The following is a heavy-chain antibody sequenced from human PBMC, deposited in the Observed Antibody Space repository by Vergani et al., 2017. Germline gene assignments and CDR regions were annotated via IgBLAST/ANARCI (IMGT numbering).Heavy chain of an antibody. CDR1: GFTFSDYY. CDR3: ARGAQXDGVIRYFEWFLYYGMDV. V-gene: IGHV3-11*05. J-gene: IGHJ6*02. D-gene: IGHD3-9*01. Sequence: QVQLVESGGGLVKPGGSLRLSCAASGFTFSDYYMSWIRQAPGKGLEWVSYISSSSSYTNYADSVKGRFTISRDNAKNSLYLQMNSLRAEDTAVYYCARGAQXDGVIRYFEWFLYYGMDVWGQGTTVTVSS. CDR2: ISSSSSYT.